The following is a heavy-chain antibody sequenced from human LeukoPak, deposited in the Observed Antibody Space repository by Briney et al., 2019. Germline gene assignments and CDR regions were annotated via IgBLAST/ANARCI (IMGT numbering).Heavy chain of an antibody. CDR2: FYTSGSN. D-gene: IGHD3-10*01. J-gene: IGHJ4*02. CDR1: GGSISRYY. CDR3: AREPRGRSGSFYMWDY. Sequence: SETLSLTCTVSGGSISRYYWSWIRQPAGKGLEWIGRFYTSGSNNYNPSLKSRVTMSVHTSKNQFSLKLSSVTAADTAVYYCAREPRGRSGSFYMWDYWGQGTLVTVSS. V-gene: IGHV4-4*07.